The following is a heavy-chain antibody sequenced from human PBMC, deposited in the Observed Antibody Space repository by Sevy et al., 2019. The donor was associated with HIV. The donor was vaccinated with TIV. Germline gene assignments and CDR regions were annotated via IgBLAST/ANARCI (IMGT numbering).Heavy chain of an antibody. V-gene: IGHV3-30-3*01. Sequence: GGSLRLSCAASGFTLSNHVMHWVRQAPGKGLEWVATISYDGINKHYADSVKGRFTIARDNFKNSLSLQMNSLRAEDTAVYFCALERLSSDVAEYFQNWGQGTLVTVSS. J-gene: IGHJ1*01. CDR3: ALERLSSDVAEYFQN. CDR1: GFTLSNHV. CDR2: ISYDGINK. D-gene: IGHD1-1*01.